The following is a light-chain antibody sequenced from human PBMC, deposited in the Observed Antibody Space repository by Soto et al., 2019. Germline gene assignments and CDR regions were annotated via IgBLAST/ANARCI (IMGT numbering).Light chain of an antibody. Sequence: DIVMTQSPDSLAVSLGERATINCRSSQSLLYTSNSKNSLAWYQKKPGQPPKLLIFWASTRASGVPARFSGSGSGTDFTLTISSLQAEDVAIYYCQQFHTAPRTFGQGTKVEIK. J-gene: IGKJ1*01. CDR1: QSLLYTSNSKNS. CDR3: QQFHTAPRT. V-gene: IGKV4-1*01. CDR2: WAS.